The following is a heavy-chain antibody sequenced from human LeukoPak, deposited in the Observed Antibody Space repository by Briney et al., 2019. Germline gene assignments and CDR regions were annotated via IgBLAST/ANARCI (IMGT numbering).Heavy chain of an antibody. CDR2: INHSGSS. D-gene: IGHD1-14*01. J-gene: IGHJ4*02. CDR1: GGSFSGYY. CDR3: ARAGTHTGRRRYFDY. Sequence: PSETLSLTCAVYGGSFSGYYWSWIRQPPGKGLKWIGEINHSGSSNYNPSLKSRVTISVDTSKNRFSLKLSSVTAADTAVYYCARAGTHTGRRRYFDYWGQGTLVTVSS. V-gene: IGHV4-34*01.